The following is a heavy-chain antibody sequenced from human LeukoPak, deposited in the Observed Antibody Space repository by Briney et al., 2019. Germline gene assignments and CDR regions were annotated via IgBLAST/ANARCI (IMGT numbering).Heavy chain of an antibody. V-gene: IGHV3-23*01. CDR2: ISSSGGST. CDR3: AKVGNSLGFDY. Sequence: GGSLRLSCAASGFTFSNYVMNWVRQAPGKGLEWVSGISSSGGSTYYADSVKGRFTMSRDNSKNTLYLQVNSLRAEDTAVYYCAKVGNSLGFDYWGQGTLVTVSS. D-gene: IGHD1-7*01. J-gene: IGHJ4*02. CDR1: GFTFSNYV.